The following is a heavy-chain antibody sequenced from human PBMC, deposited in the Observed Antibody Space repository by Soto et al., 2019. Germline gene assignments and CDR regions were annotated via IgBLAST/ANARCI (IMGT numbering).Heavy chain of an antibody. CDR3: ARSIVVVTALDY. J-gene: IGHJ4*02. CDR2: INAGNGNT. V-gene: IGHV1-3*05. Sequence: QVQLVQSGAEEKKPGASVKVSCKASGYTFTSYAMHWVRQAPGQRLEWMRWINAGNGNTKYSQKFQGRVTITRDTSASTAYMVLSSLRSEDTAVYYCARSIVVVTALDYWGQGTLVTVSS. D-gene: IGHD2-21*02. CDR1: GYTFTSYA.